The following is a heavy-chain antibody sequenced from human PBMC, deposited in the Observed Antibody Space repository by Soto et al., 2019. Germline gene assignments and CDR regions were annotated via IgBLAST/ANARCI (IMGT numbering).Heavy chain of an antibody. CDR2: IYYSGST. CDR3: ARHYYDYVGKLVYFDY. J-gene: IGHJ4*02. CDR1: GGSISSSSYY. D-gene: IGHD3-16*01. V-gene: IGHV4-39*01. Sequence: SATLSLTCTVSGGSISSSSYYWGWIRQPPGKGLEWIGSIYYSGSTYYNPSLKSRVTISVDTSKNQFSLKLSSVTAADTAVYYCARHYYDYVGKLVYFDYWGQGTLVSVSS.